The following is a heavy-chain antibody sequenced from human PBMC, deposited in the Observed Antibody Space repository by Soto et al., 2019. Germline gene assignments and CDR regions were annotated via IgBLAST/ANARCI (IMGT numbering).Heavy chain of an antibody. D-gene: IGHD3-10*01. CDR3: ARAMVRDFTYWYFDL. V-gene: IGHV4-59*01. J-gene: IGHJ2*01. CDR1: GGSINSYY. CDR2: IYYSGTT. Sequence: QVQLQESGPGLVKPSETLSLTCAVSGGSINSYYWSWIRQPPGKGLEWIGYIYYSGTTNYNPSLKSRVTISLGTSKNQFSLRLSSVTAADTAVYFCARAMVRDFTYWYFDLWGRGALVTVSS.